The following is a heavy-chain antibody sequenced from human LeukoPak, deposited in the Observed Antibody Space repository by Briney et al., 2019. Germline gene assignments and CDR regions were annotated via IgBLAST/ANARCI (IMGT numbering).Heavy chain of an antibody. CDR1: GYTFTSYA. CDR2: INTNTGNP. CDR3: ARDAYSSPTDFDY. D-gene: IGHD5-18*01. V-gene: IGHV7-4-1*02. J-gene: IGHJ4*02. Sequence: ASVTVSCTASGYTFTSYAMNWVRQAPGQGLEWMGWINTNTGNPTYAQGFTGRFVFSLDTSVSTAYLQISSLKAEDTAVYYCARDAYSSPTDFDYWGQGTLVTVSS.